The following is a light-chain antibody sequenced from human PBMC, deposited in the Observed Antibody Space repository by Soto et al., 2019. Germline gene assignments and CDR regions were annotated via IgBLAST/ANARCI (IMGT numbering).Light chain of an antibody. Sequence: QPLVTQQPSLTGSPGGPVTLPCGSSTETVTSGHYRYRFQQKPVQAPRTLIYDTVKAHSWTPARVSGSLLAAKAALTLPRAQPDDEDEYYCLLAYNGPYVFGAGTKVTVL. CDR1: TETVTSGHY. V-gene: IGLV7-46*01. CDR3: LLAYNGPYV. CDR2: DTV. J-gene: IGLJ1*01.